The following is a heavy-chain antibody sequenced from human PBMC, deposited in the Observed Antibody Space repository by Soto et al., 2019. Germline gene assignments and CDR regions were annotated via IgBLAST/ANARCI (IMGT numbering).Heavy chain of an antibody. V-gene: IGHV4-31*03. CDR3: ARDLGHSYGSRGMDF. D-gene: IGHD5-18*01. J-gene: IGHJ6*02. CDR2: IYYSGST. Sequence: TLSVPSTVASGSISSGGYYWSWIRQHPGKGLEWIVYIYYSGSTYYNPSLKSRVTISVDTSKNQFYLKLSSVTAADTAVYYCARDLGHSYGSRGMDFWGQGTTVTVSS. CDR1: SGSISSGGYY.